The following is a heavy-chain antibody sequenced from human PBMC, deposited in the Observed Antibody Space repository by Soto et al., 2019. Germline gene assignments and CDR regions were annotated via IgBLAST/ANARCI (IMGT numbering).Heavy chain of an antibody. CDR3: ARWGTTGGLDV. V-gene: IGHV3-30*19. Sequence: QVQLVESGGGVVQPGTSLRLSCVGSGFTFRSFVIHWVRQAPGKGLEWVALTSYDGSNKYYDDCVKGRFTISRDNSRNTVDLQMDSLRLEDTALYYCARWGTTGGLDVWGQGTLVSVSS. J-gene: IGHJ4*02. CDR2: TSYDGSNK. CDR1: GFTFRSFV. D-gene: IGHD3-16*01.